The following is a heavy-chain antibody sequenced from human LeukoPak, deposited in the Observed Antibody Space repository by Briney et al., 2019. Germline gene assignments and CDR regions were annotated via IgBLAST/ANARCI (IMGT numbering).Heavy chain of an antibody. D-gene: IGHD5-18*01. Sequence: GGSLRLSCAASGFTFSDYYMSWIRQAPEKGLEWFSYISSSSSYTNYADSVKGRFTISRDNAKNSLYLQMNSLRAEDTAVYYCATTRGGDTAMVPYGMDVWGQGTTVSVS. V-gene: IGHV3-11*03. CDR2: ISSSSSYT. J-gene: IGHJ6*02. CDR1: GFTFSDYY. CDR3: ATTRGGDTAMVPYGMDV.